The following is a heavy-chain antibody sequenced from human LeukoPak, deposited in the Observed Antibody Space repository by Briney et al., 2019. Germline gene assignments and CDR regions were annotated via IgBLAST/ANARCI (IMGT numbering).Heavy chain of an antibody. CDR2: IYTGGNT. D-gene: IGHD3-3*01. CDR1: GFTFSSYS. CDR3: ARDFKDFYFDY. J-gene: IGHJ4*02. Sequence: GGSLRLSCAASGFTFSSYSMSWVRQAPGKGLEWVSAIYTGGNTYYADSVKGRFTISRDNFKNTLYLQMNSLRADDTAVYYCARDFKDFYFDYWGQGTLVTVSS. V-gene: IGHV3-66*02.